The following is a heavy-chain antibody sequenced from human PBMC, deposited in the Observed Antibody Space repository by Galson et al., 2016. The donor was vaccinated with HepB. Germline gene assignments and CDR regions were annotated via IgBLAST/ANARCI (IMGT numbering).Heavy chain of an antibody. CDR1: GYTFTNYY. V-gene: IGHV1-46*03. CDR2: IHPSGGGT. Sequence: SVKVSCKASGYTFTNYYLNWVRQAPGQGLEWMGIIHPSGGGTTYAQKFHGRVTMTRDTSTSTVYMELSSLRSEDTAVYYCAREGGIFGVVTRGTDRGHFDYWGQGTLVTISS. D-gene: IGHD3-3*01. J-gene: IGHJ4*02. CDR3: AREGGIFGVVTRGTDRGHFDY.